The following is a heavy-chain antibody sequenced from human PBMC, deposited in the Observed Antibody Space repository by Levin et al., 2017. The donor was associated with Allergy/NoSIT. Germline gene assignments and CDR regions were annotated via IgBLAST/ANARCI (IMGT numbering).Heavy chain of an antibody. J-gene: IGHJ1*01. Sequence: GESLKISCKVSGYTLTELSMHWVRQAPGKGLEWMGGFDPEDGETIYAQKFQGRVTMTEDTSTDTAYMELSSLRSEDTAVYYCATDLGAPGGSGWYRYFQHWGQGTLVTVSS. D-gene: IGHD6-19*01. CDR1: GYTLTELS. V-gene: IGHV1-24*01. CDR3: ATDLGAPGGSGWYRYFQH. CDR2: FDPEDGET.